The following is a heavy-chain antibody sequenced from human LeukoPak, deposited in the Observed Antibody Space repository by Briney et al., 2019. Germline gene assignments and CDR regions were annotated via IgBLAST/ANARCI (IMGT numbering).Heavy chain of an antibody. CDR2: IYYSGST. J-gene: IGHJ4*02. D-gene: IGHD6-13*01. CDR1: GGSISSYY. CDR3: ARGSGIAAAGGTFFDY. Sequence: SETLSLTCTVSGGSISSYYWSWIRQPPGKGLEWIGYIYYSGSTNYNPSLKCRVTISVDTSKNQFSLKLSSVTAADTAVYYCARGSGIAAAGGTFFDYWGQGTLVTVSS. V-gene: IGHV4-59*01.